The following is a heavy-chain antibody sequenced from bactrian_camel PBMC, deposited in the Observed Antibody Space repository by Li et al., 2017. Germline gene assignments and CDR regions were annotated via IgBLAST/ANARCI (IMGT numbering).Heavy chain of an antibody. CDR1: GYTYNRNC. Sequence: QVQLVESGGGSVQAGGSLRLSCAASGYTYNRNCMAWFRQAPGKEREGVARIANGSGNTYYADSVKGRFTISQDNAKNTVYLQMNDLKPEDTAMYYCASGNWLRDTGTWSEPGKFDSWGQGTQVTVS. J-gene: IGHJ4*01. D-gene: IGHD1*01. V-gene: IGHV3S25*01. CDR2: IANGSGNT. CDR3: ASGNWLRDTGTWSEPGKFDS.